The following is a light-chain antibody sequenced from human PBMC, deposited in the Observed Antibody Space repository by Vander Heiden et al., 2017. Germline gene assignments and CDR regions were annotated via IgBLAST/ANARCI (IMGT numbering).Light chain of an antibody. V-gene: IGLV3-9*01. CDR1: TIGTKS. CDR2: RNT. J-gene: IGLJ3*02. CDR3: QVWDRNAVV. Sequence: SYDLTQPLSVSVAPGQTARIACGGDTIGTKSVHWYHQRPGQAPVLVIYRNTNRPSGIPERFSGSNTGNTATLTISGSQAGDECDYFCQVWDRNAVVFGGGTKLTVL.